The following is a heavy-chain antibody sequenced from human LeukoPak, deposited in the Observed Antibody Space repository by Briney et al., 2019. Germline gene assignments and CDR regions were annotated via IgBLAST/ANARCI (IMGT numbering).Heavy chain of an antibody. D-gene: IGHD3-9*01. V-gene: IGHV3-33*01. CDR3: ARDKSHFDWLSYFEY. Sequence: GGSMRLSSRASGFTFINYGIHWVRQAPGKGLEWVAVIRADGSNKFYAGSVKGRFTISRDNSKNSLYLQMNSLRAEDTAVYYCARDKSHFDWLSYFEYWGQGTLVTVSS. CDR2: IRADGSNK. CDR1: GFTFINYG. J-gene: IGHJ4*02.